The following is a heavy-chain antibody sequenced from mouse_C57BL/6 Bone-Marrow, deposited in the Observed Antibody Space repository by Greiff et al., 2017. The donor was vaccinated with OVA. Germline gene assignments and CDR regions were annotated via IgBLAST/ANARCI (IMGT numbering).Heavy chain of an antibody. D-gene: IGHD2-2*01. J-gene: IGHJ4*01. CDR2: ISNLAYSI. CDR1: GFTLSDYG. V-gene: IGHV5-15*01. CDR3: ARGVTTSPYAMDY. Sequence: EVMLVESGGGLVQPGGSLKLSCAASGFTLSDYGMAWVRQAPRKGPEWVAFISNLAYSIYYADTVTGRFTISRENAKNTLYLEMSSLRSEDTAMYYCARGVTTSPYAMDYWGQGTSVTVSS.